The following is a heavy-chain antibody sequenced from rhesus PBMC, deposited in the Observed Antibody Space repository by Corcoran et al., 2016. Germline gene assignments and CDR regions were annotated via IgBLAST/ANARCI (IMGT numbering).Heavy chain of an antibody. V-gene: IGHV4-127*01. J-gene: IGHJ4*01. CDR1: GDSISSGYG. CDR3: ARVDGSRYFDY. D-gene: IGHD4-29*01. CDR2: IYSSTRNT. Sequence: QVQLKESGPGLVKPSETLSLTCAVSGDSISSGYGWGWIRQPPGKGLEWIVTIYSSTRNTNYDPTLKSRVTLSKDTSKNQFSLKLSSVTAADTAVYYCARVDGSRYFDYWGQGVLVTVSS.